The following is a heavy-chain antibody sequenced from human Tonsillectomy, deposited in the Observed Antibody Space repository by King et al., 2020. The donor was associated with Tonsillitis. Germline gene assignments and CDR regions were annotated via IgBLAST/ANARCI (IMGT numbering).Heavy chain of an antibody. CDR3: ARARAKQLAEGFDY. J-gene: IGHJ4*02. Sequence: QLVQSGAEVKKPGASVKVSCKASGFTFTGSGFNWVRQAPGQGLEWMGWISAYNGETNYVHNLQGRVTMTTDTSTSTTYMELRSLRSDETAVYYCARARAKQLAEGFDYWGQGTLVTVSS. CDR2: ISAYNGET. V-gene: IGHV1-18*01. CDR1: GFTFTGSG. D-gene: IGHD6-13*01.